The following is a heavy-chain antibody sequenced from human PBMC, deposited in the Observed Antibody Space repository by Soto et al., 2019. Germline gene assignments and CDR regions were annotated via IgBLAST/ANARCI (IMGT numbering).Heavy chain of an antibody. CDR2: IIPIFGTA. V-gene: IGHV1-69*06. J-gene: IGHJ3*02. CDR1: GGTFSSYA. CDR3: ASSADPRDAFDI. Sequence: QVQLVQSGAEVKKPGSSVKVSCKASGGTFSSYAISWVRQAPGQGLEWMGGIIPIFGTANYAQKFPGRVTITADKSTSTAYMELSTLRSEDTAVYYCASSADPRDAFDIWGQGTMVTVSS.